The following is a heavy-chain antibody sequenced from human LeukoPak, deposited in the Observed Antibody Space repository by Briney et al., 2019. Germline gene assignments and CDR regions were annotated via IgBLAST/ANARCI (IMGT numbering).Heavy chain of an antibody. V-gene: IGHV4-39*07. CDR2: INHSGST. CDR3: ARGGFYCGGDCYVDY. Sequence: SETLSLTCTVSGGSISSGGYYWSWIRQPPGKGLEWIGEINHSGSTNYNPSLKSRVTISVDASKNQFSLKVSSVTAADTAVYYCARGGFYCGGDCYVDYWGQGTLVTVSS. CDR1: GGSISSGGYY. D-gene: IGHD2-21*02. J-gene: IGHJ4*02.